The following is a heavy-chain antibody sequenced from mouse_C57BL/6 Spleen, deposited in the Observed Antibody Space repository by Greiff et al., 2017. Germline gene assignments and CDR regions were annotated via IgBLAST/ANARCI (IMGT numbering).Heavy chain of an antibody. J-gene: IGHJ1*03. Sequence: VQLQESGPELVKPGASVKLSCKASGYTFTSYDINWVKQRPGQGLEWIGWIYPRDGSTKYNEKFKGKATLTVDTSSSTAYMELHSLTSEDSAVYFCARLEAGSSSDWYLNAWGTGTTVTVSS. CDR3: ARLEAGSSSDWYLNA. V-gene: IGHV1-85*01. CDR1: GYTFTSYD. D-gene: IGHD1-1*01. CDR2: IYPRDGST.